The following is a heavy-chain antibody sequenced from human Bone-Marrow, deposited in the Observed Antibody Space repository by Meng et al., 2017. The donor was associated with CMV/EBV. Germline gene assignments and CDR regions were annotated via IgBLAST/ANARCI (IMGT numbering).Heavy chain of an antibody. Sequence: SETLSLTCTVSGGSISSSSYCWGWIRQPPGKGLEWIGSIYYSESTYYNPSLKSRVTISVDTSKNQFSLKLSSVTAADTAVYYCAVHQKRLDAFEIWGQWTMVTVSS. CDR2: IYYSEST. J-gene: IGHJ3*02. V-gene: IGHV4-39*07. CDR1: GGSISSSSYC. D-gene: IGHD6-25*01. CDR3: AVHQKRLDAFEI.